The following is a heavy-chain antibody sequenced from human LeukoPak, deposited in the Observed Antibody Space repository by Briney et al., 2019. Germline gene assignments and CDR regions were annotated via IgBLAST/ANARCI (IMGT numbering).Heavy chain of an antibody. J-gene: IGHJ4*02. Sequence: SETLSLTCTVSGGSISSYYWSWIRQAPGKGLEWIGYIYYSGSTNYNPSLKSRVTISLDTSKNQFSLKLSSVTAADTAVYYCARQTTVVLVPDYWGQGTLVTVSS. D-gene: IGHD4-23*01. V-gene: IGHV4-59*08. CDR2: IYYSGST. CDR1: GGSISSYY. CDR3: ARQTTVVLVPDY.